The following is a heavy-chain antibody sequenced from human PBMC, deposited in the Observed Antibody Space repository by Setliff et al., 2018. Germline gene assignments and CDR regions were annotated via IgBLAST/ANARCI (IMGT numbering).Heavy chain of an antibody. J-gene: IGHJ4*02. D-gene: IGHD3-3*01. Sequence: TSETLSLTCTVSGGSISSSSYYWGWIRQPPGKGLEWIGSIYYSGSTYYNPSLKSRVTISVDTSKNQFPLKLSSVTAADTAVYYCARRTEYYNFWGGYYDYWGQGTLVTVPS. V-gene: IGHV4-39*06. CDR2: IYYSGST. CDR3: ARRTEYYNFWGGYYDY. CDR1: GGSISSSSYY.